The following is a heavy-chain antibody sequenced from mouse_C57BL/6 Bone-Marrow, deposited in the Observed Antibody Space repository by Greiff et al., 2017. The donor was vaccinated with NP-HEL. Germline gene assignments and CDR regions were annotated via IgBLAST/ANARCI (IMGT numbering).Heavy chain of an antibody. CDR1: GYTFTDYY. V-gene: IGHV1-26*01. CDR3: ARYGYEGY. J-gene: IGHJ2*01. CDR2: INPNNGGT. Sequence: EVQLQQSGPELVKPGASVKISCKASGYTFTDYYMNWVKQSHGKSLEWIGDINPNNGGTSYNQKFKGKATLTVDKSSRTAYMELRSLTSEDSAVYYCARYGYEGYWGQGTTLTVSS. D-gene: IGHD2-14*01.